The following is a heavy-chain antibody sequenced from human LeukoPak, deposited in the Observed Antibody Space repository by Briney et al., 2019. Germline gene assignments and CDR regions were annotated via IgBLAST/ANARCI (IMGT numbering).Heavy chain of an antibody. J-gene: IGHJ5*02. CDR2: IYYSGST. Sequence: SETLSLTCTVSGGSISSYYWSWIRQPPGNGLEWIGYIYYSGSTNYNPSLKSRVTISVDTSKNQLSLKLSSVTAADTAVYYCARQVMSHNWNREFDPWGQGTLVTVSS. V-gene: IGHV4-59*08. CDR1: GGSISSYY. CDR3: ARQVMSHNWNREFDP. D-gene: IGHD1/OR15-1a*01.